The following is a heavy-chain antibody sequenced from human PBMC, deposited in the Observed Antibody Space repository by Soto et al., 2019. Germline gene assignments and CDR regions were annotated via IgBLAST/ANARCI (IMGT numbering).Heavy chain of an antibody. CDR1: GYSLSGYY. D-gene: IGHD3-22*01. J-gene: IGHJ5*02. Sequence: GASVKVSCKASGYSLSGYYLHWVRQATGQGLEWMGWMNPNSGNTGYAQKFQGRVTMTRNTSISTAYMELSSLRSEDTAVYYCARGPYYYDSSGYYYWFDPWGQGTLVTVSS. CDR3: ARGPYYYDSSGYYYWFDP. CDR2: MNPNSGNT. V-gene: IGHV1-8*02.